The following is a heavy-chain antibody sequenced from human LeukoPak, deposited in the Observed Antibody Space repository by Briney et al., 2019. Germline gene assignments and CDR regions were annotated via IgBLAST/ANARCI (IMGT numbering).Heavy chain of an antibody. CDR1: GFTFSSYS. J-gene: IGHJ6*03. D-gene: IGHD3-10*01. CDR2: ISDNGNTQ. V-gene: IGHV3-48*04. CDR3: ARGPVNSVRSLHFYYYMDV. Sequence: GGSLRLSCAASGFTFSSYSMNWVRQAPGKGLEWLSYISDNGNTQYYSDSVKGRFTVSRDTAKNSLYLQMSSLSVEDTATYYCARGPVNSVRSLHFYYYMDVGGKGTTVTISS.